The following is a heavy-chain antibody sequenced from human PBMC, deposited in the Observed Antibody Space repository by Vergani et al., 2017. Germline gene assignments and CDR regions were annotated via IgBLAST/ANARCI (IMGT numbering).Heavy chain of an antibody. Sequence: QVQLQESGPGLVKPSETLSLTCTVSGGSISSYYWSWIRQPPGKGLEWIGYIYYSGSTNYNPSLKSRVTISVDTSKNKFSLKLSSVTAADTAVYYCARVAATRGYYYYYMDVWGKGTTVTVSS. CDR1: GGSISSYY. J-gene: IGHJ6*03. CDR2: IYYSGST. CDR3: ARVAATRGYYYYYMDV. V-gene: IGHV4-59*01. D-gene: IGHD2-15*01.